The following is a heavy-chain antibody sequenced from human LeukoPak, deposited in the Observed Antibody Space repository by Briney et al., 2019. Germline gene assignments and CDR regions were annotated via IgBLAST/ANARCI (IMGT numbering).Heavy chain of an antibody. CDR2: IRSDGSNK. Sequence: GGSLRLSCAASGFTFSDYGMQWVRQAPGKGLEWVAFIRSDGSNKYYADSVKGRLTISRNNSKNTVYLQMNNLTTEDPAEYYCAKDRLTTVVMGYLDYWGQGTLVTVSS. CDR1: GFTFSDYG. V-gene: IGHV3-30*02. D-gene: IGHD4-23*01. J-gene: IGHJ4*02. CDR3: AKDRLTTVVMGYLDY.